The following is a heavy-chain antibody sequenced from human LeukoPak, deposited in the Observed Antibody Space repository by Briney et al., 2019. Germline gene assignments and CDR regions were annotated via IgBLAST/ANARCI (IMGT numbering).Heavy chain of an antibody. V-gene: IGHV4-38-2*02. CDR3: ARRGAPRRAPFYYYYMDV. CDR1: GYSISSGYY. Sequence: PSETLSLTCTVSGYSISSGYYWGWIRQPPGKGLEWIGSIYHSGSTYYNPSLKSRVTISVDTSKNQFSLKLSSVTAADTAVYYCARRGAPRRAPFYYYYMDVWGKGTTVTISS. CDR2: IYHSGST. J-gene: IGHJ6*03.